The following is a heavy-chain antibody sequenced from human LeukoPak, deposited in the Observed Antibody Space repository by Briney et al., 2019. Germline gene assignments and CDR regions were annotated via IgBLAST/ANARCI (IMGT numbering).Heavy chain of an antibody. CDR2: ISAYNGNT. CDR3: ARTVVVVAATLINWFDP. V-gene: IGHV1-18*01. Sequence: ASVKVSFKVSGYTLTELSMHWVRQAPGKGLEWMGWISAYNGNTNYAQKLQGRVTMTTDTSTSTAYMELRSLRSDDTAVYYCARTVVVVAATLINWFDPWGQGTLVTVSS. D-gene: IGHD2-15*01. CDR1: GYTLTELS. J-gene: IGHJ5*02.